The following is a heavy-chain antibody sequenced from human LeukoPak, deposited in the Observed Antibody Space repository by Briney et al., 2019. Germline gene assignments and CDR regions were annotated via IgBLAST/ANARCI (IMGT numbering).Heavy chain of an antibody. D-gene: IGHD2-15*01. J-gene: IGHJ4*02. Sequence: PGGSLRLSCAASGFTVSSNYMSWVRQAPGKGLEWVSAISVSGGSTYYADSVKGRFTISRDNSKNTLYLQVNSLRAEDTALYYCAKDLGYCSGGSCLFDYWGQGTLVTVSS. V-gene: IGHV3-23*01. CDR3: AKDLGYCSGGSCLFDY. CDR1: GFTVSSNY. CDR2: ISVSGGST.